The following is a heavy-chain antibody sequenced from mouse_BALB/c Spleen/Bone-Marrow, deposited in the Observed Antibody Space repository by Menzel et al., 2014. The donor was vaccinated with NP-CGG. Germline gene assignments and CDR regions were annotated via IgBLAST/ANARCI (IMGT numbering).Heavy chain of an antibody. V-gene: IGHV3-8*02. D-gene: IGHD1-2*01. J-gene: IGHJ2*01. CDR2: ITYSGNT. CDR3: TRDYYGP. CDR1: GDSITSGY. Sequence: EVKLVESGPSLVKPSQTLSLTRSVTGDSITSGYWNWIRKFPGNKLEYMGYITYSGNTYYNPSLISRISITRDTSKNQYYLQLNSVTTEDTATYYCTRDYYGPWGQGTTLTVSS.